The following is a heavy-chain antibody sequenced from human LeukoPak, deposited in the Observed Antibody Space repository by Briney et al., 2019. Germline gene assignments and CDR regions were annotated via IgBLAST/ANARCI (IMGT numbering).Heavy chain of an antibody. D-gene: IGHD2-2*01. Sequence: PSETLSLTCTVSGVSLSSYYWSWIRQPPGKGLEWMGYIYYSGSTNYNASLKRRVTISVDTSKNQFSLTLSSVTAADTVLYYCARELYCSSTSCYAREFDYWGQGTLVTVSS. CDR3: ARELYCSSTSCYAREFDY. CDR2: IYYSGST. V-gene: IGHV4-59*01. CDR1: GVSLSSYY. J-gene: IGHJ4*02.